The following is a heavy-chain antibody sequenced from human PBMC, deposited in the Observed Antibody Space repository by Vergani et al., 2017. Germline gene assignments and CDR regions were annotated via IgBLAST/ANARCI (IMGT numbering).Heavy chain of an antibody. D-gene: IGHD3-16*02. Sequence: QVQLQQWGAGLLKPSETLSLTCAVYGGSFSGYYWSWIRQPPGKGLEWIGEINHSGSTNYNPSLKSRVTISVDTSKNQFSLKLSSVTAADTAVYYCDRAPVKPPFFDYWGQGTLVTVSS. V-gene: IGHV4-34*01. CDR3: DRAPVKPPFFDY. CDR2: INHSGST. J-gene: IGHJ4*02. CDR1: GGSFSGYY.